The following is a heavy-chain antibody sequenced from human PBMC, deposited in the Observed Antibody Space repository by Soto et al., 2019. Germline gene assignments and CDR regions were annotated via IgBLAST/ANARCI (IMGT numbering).Heavy chain of an antibody. CDR2: IKQDGSEK. D-gene: IGHD2-2*01. CDR3: ATSLVVPAAMLGGGFDY. J-gene: IGHJ4*02. Sequence: EVQLVESGGGLVQPGGSLRLSCAASGFTFSSYWMSWVRQAPGKGLEWVANIKQDGSEKYYVDSVKGRFTISRDNAKNSLYLQMNSLRAEDTAVYYCATSLVVPAAMLGGGFDYWGQGTLVTVSS. CDR1: GFTFSSYW. V-gene: IGHV3-7*01.